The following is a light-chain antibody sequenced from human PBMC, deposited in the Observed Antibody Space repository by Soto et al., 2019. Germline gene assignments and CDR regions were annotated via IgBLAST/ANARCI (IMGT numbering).Light chain of an antibody. CDR1: SSYVGTYNS. V-gene: IGLV2-23*01. Sequence: QSALTQPASVSGSPGQSITISCTGTSSYVGTYNSVAWYQQHPGKAPKVLIYDDTNRPSGVSNRFSGSKSGSTASLTISGLQAEDEADYYCYSYAGGSTWVFGGGTKLTVL. CDR3: YSYAGGSTWV. CDR2: DDT. J-gene: IGLJ3*02.